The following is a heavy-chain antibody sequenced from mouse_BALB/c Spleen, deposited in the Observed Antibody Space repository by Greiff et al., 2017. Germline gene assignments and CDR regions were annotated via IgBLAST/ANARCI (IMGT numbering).Heavy chain of an antibody. CDR3: ARRYGDD. CDR1: GFTFTSYT. J-gene: IGHJ2*01. Sequence: EVMLVESGGGLVQPGGSLKLSCAASGFTFTSYTMSWVRQTPEKRLEWVAYISNGGGSTYYPDTVKGRFTISRDNAKNTLYLQMSSLKSEDTAMYYCARRYGDDWGQGTTLTVSS. V-gene: IGHV5-12-2*01. D-gene: IGHD2-10*02. CDR2: ISNGGGST.